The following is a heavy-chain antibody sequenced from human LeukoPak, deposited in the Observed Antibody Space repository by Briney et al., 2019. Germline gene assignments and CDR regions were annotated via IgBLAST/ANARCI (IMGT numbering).Heavy chain of an antibody. CDR2: ISWNSGSI. CDR1: GFTFDDYA. CDR3: ARASSVAGTGGL. J-gene: IGHJ4*02. Sequence: GGSLRLSCAASGFTFDDYAMHWVRQAPGKGLEWVSGISWNSGSIGYADSVKGRFTISRDNAKNSLYLQMNSLRAEDTAVYYCARASSVAGTGGLWGQGTLVTVSS. D-gene: IGHD6-19*01. V-gene: IGHV3-9*01.